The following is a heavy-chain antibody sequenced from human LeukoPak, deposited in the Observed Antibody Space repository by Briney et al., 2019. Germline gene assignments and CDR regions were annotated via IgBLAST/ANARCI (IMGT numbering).Heavy chain of an antibody. CDR2: ISFDGTNK. V-gene: IGHV3-30*18. D-gene: IGHD3-22*01. J-gene: IGHJ4*02. CDR1: GFTFSSYG. Sequence: GGSLRLSCSASGFTFSSYGMHWVRQAPGKGLEWVAVISFDGTNKFYADSVKGRFTISRDNSKNALYLQMNSLRAEDTAVYYCAKGGYYERPWYFDYWGQGTLVTVSS. CDR3: AKGGYYERPWYFDY.